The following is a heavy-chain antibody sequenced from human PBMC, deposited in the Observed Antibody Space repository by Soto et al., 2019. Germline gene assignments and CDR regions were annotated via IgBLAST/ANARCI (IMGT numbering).Heavy chain of an antibody. J-gene: IGHJ3*02. D-gene: IGHD6-13*01. CDR3: ALGSWSGETFDI. CDR1: GGTFNVYT. V-gene: IGHV1-69*02. Sequence: QVQLVQSGAEVKKPGSSVKVSCKASGGTFNVYTIIWVRQAPGQGLEWMGRIIPMLAITNYAQRFQGRVTLTADTSTTTAYMELSRLTSEDTAVYYCALGSWSGETFDIWGQGTLVNVTS. CDR2: IIPMLAIT.